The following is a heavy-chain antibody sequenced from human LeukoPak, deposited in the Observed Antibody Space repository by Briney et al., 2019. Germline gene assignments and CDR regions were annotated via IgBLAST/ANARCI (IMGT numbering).Heavy chain of an antibody. CDR3: ARDSVSSIFPRQFDH. CDR1: GFTFSSYA. V-gene: IGHV3-30-3*01. CDR2: ISKDGSAK. D-gene: IGHD6-13*01. Sequence: GGSLRLSCSASGFTFSSYAMHWVRQAPGKGLEWVAVISKDGSAKFYADSVKGRFTISRDNSKNTLYLETDSLRAEDSAVYFCARDSVSSIFPRQFDHWGQGTLVTVSS. J-gene: IGHJ5*02.